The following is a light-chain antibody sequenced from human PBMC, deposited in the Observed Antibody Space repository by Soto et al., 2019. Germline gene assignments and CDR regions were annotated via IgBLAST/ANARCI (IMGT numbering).Light chain of an antibody. CDR2: GTN. CDR3: CSYAGSSTWV. J-gene: IGLJ3*02. CDR1: SSNIGGYNY. Sequence: QSVLTQPPSASGTPGQRVTISCSGGSSNIGGYNYVYWYQQYPGTAPKLLVFGTNLRPSGVPDRFSASKSGTSGSLTISGLRSEDEADYYCCSYAGSSTWVFGGGTKLTVL. V-gene: IGLV1-47*02.